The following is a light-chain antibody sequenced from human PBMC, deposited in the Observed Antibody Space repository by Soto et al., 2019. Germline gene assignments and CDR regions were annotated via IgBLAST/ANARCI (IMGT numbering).Light chain of an antibody. V-gene: IGKV3-11*01. CDR1: QSVSSY. Sequence: EVVLTQSPVTLSLSPGERATLSCRASQSVSSYLAWYQQKPGQAPRLLIYDVSNRATGIPARFSGSGSGTDFTLTISSLEHEDFAVYYCQQRNYWQVTFGQGTRLEIK. CDR2: DVS. CDR3: QQRNYWQVT. J-gene: IGKJ5*01.